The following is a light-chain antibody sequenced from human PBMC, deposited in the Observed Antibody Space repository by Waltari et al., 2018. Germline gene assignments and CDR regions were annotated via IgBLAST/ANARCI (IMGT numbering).Light chain of an antibody. J-gene: IGLJ3*02. CDR2: SNN. CDR3: AAWDDSLSGPGV. Sequence: QSVLTQPPSASGTPGQRLTITCSGSSSNIGRDFLYWYQQPQGTAPNLLVYSNNQRPSGVPDLFSGSKSGTSAALAISGLRSEDEADYYCAAWDDSLSGPGVFGGGTKLTVL. CDR1: SSNIGRDF. V-gene: IGLV1-47*02.